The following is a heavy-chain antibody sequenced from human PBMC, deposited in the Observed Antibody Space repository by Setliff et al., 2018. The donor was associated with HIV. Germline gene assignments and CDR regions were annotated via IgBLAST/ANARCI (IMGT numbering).Heavy chain of an antibody. J-gene: IGHJ6*02. CDR1: GFTLSSYD. CDR3: TRELNGHTSSHYYFGLDV. V-gene: IGHV3-13*01. CDR2: IGTGGDT. Sequence: PGGSLRLSCEASGFTLSSYDFHWVRQAAGKGLEWVSAIGTGGDTYYADSVKGRFTISRENAKNSLYLQMNNVRAGDTAVYYCTRELNGHTSSHYYFGLDVWGQGTTVTVSS. D-gene: IGHD6-6*01.